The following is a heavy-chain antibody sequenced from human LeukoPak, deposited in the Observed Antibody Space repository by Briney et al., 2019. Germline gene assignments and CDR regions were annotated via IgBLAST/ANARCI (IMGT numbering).Heavy chain of an antibody. D-gene: IGHD1-26*01. Sequence: PSETLSLTCTVSGGSVRSTSHYWGWIRQPPGKGLEWIGSIYYSGNSYFHPSLKSRVTISVDTSKNQFSLRLSSVTAADTAVYYCARPVGGTNFDAFDIWGQGTMVTVSS. CDR3: ARPVGGTNFDAFDI. CDR2: IYYSGNS. CDR1: GGSVRSTSHY. J-gene: IGHJ3*02. V-gene: IGHV4-39*01.